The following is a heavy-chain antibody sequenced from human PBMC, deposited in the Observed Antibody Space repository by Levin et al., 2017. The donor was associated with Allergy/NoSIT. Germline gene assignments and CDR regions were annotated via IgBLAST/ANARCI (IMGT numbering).Heavy chain of an antibody. CDR3: AHRHNVWFGEEEYYVDY. Sequence: KMSGPTLVKPTQTLTLTCTFSGFSLSTSGVGVGWIRQPPGKALEWLALIYGDEDKRDSPSLKSRLTITKDTSKNQVVLTMTNMDPVDTATYYCAHRHNVWFGEEEYYVDYWGQGTLVTVSS. CDR1: GFSLSTSGVG. J-gene: IGHJ4*02. V-gene: IGHV2-5*02. D-gene: IGHD3-10*01. CDR2: IYGDEDK.